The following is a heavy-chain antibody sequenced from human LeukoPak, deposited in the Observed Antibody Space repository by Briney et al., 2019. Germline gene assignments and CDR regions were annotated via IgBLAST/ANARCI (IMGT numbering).Heavy chain of an antibody. J-gene: IGHJ4*02. CDR2: ISGSGDNT. CDR3: AKGSYYDSSGSFYFDY. V-gene: IGHV3-23*01. D-gene: IGHD3-22*01. CDR1: GFTFSSYA. Sequence: GGSLRLSCAASGFTFSSYAMSWVRQAPGKGLERVSGISGSGDNTYYADSVKSRFTISRDNSKNTLYVQVNSLGTEDTAAYYCAKGSYYDSSGSFYFDYWGQGTLVTVSS.